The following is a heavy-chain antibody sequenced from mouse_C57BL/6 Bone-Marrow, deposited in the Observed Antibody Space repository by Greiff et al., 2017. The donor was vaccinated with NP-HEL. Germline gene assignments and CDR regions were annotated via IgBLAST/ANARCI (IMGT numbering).Heavy chain of an antibody. CDR1: GYTFTSYW. V-gene: IGHV1-64*01. CDR3: ARGGIYYYGSSYVRDAMDY. Sequence: QVQLQQPGAELVKPGASVKLSCKASGYTFTSYWMHWVKQRPGQGLEWIGMIHPNSGRTNYNEKFKSKATLTVDKSSSTAYMQLSSLTSEDSAVYYCARGGIYYYGSSYVRDAMDYWGQGTSVTVSS. CDR2: IHPNSGRT. D-gene: IGHD1-1*01. J-gene: IGHJ4*01.